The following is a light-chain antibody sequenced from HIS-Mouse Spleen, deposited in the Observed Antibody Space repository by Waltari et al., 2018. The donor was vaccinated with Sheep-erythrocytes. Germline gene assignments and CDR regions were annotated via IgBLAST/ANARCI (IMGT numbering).Light chain of an antibody. J-gene: IGLJ2*01. V-gene: IGLV2-11*01. Sequence: QSALTQPSSVSGSPGPSVTISCPGTSSDVGGYNYVSWYQQHPGKAPKLMIYDVSKRPSGVPDRFSGSKSGNTASLTISGLQAEDEADYYCCSYAGSYTVVFGGGTKLTVL. CDR1: SSDVGGYNY. CDR3: CSYAGSYTVV. CDR2: DVS.